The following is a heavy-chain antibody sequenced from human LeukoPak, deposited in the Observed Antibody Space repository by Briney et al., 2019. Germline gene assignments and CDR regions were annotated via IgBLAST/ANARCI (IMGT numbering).Heavy chain of an antibody. V-gene: IGHV1-2*02. CDR1: GYTFTGYY. CDR2: INPNSGGT. Sequence: GASVKVSCKASGYTFTGYYMHWVRQAPGQGLEWMGWINPNSGGTNYAQKFQGRVTMTRDTSISTAYMELSRLRSDDTAVYYCARVRDGYNYYFDYWGQGTLVTVSS. J-gene: IGHJ4*02. D-gene: IGHD5-24*01. CDR3: ARVRDGYNYYFDY.